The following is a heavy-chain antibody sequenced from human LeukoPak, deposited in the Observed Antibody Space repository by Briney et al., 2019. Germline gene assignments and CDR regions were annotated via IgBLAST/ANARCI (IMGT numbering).Heavy chain of an antibody. CDR1: GFTFNTYA. CDR3: ARDRCGDICFYGLDV. CDR2: VSGSGGNT. D-gene: IGHD2-21*01. J-gene: IGHJ6*02. V-gene: IGHV3-23*01. Sequence: GGSLRLSCAASGFTFNTYAMSWVRQAPGKGLEWVSGVSGSGGNTYYADSVKGRFTISRDNSKNTLYLEMNSLRAEDTAVYFCARDRCGDICFYGLDVWGQGTTDSVSS.